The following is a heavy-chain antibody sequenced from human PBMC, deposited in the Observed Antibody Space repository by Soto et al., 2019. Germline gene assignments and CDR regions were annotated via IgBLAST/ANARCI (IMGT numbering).Heavy chain of an antibody. D-gene: IGHD4-17*01. CDR2: ISGSGGST. V-gene: IGHV3-23*01. CDR1: GFTFSSYA. Sequence: EVQLLESGGGLVQPGGSLRLSFAASGFTFSSYAMSWVRQAPGKGLEWVSAISGSGGSTYYADSVKGRFTISRDNSKNTLYLQMNSLRAEDTAVYYCASQTPPMTTVTESWFDPWGQGTLVTVSS. J-gene: IGHJ5*02. CDR3: ASQTPPMTTVTESWFDP.